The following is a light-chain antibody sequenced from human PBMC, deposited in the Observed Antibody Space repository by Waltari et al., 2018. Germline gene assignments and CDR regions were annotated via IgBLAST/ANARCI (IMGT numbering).Light chain of an antibody. CDR2: WAP. Sequence: DIVMTQSPDSLAVSLGERATINCKSSQSVLYSSNNKIYLASYQQKPGQPPKLLIYWAPTREAGGPDRCSGSGSGTDFTPPISSLQAEDVAVYYCQQYYSTPRTFGQGTKVEIK. CDR3: QQYYSTPRT. CDR1: QSVLYSSNNKIY. V-gene: IGKV4-1*01. J-gene: IGKJ1*01.